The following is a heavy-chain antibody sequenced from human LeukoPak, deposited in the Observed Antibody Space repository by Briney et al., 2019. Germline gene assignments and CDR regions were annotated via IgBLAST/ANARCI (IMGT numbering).Heavy chain of an antibody. CDR3: ARVQGSSGWYIFDY. Sequence: GASVKVSCKASGYTFTSYYMHWVRQAPGQGLEWMGIINPSGGSRSYAQKFQGRVTMTTDTSTSTAYMELRSLRSDDTAVYYCARVQGSSGWYIFDYWGQGTLVTVSS. CDR1: GYTFTSYY. J-gene: IGHJ4*02. CDR2: INPSGGSR. D-gene: IGHD6-19*01. V-gene: IGHV1-46*01.